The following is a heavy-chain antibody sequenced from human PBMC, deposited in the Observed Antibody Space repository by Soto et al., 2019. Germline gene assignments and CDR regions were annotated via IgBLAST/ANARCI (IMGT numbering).Heavy chain of an antibody. CDR3: ARAHYYDSSAPKTNNWLDP. Sequence: SETLSLTCAVYGGSFSGYYWSWIRQPPGKGLEWIGEINHSGSTNYNPSLKSRVTISVDTSKNQFSLKLSSVTAADTAVYYCARAHYYDSSAPKTNNWLDPCGQRTLVTSPQ. D-gene: IGHD3-22*01. J-gene: IGHJ5*02. CDR1: GGSFSGYY. V-gene: IGHV4-34*01. CDR2: INHSGST.